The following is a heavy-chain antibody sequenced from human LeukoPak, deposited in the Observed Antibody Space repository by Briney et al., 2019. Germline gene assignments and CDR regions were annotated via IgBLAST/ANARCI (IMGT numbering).Heavy chain of an antibody. CDR2: ISSSSSYI. CDR1: GFTFSSYS. CDR3: AKGFSSGDTAMVGD. D-gene: IGHD5-18*01. J-gene: IGHJ4*02. V-gene: IGHV3-21*04. Sequence: GGSLRLSCAASGFTFSSYSMNWVRQAPGKGLEWVSSISSSSSYINYADSVKGRFTISRDNSKNTLYLQMNSLRAEDTAVYYCAKGFSSGDTAMVGDWGQGTLVTVSS.